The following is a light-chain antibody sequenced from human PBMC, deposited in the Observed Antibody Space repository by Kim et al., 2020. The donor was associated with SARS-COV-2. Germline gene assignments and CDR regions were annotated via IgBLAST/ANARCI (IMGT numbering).Light chain of an antibody. CDR3: QKYYSDPS. CDR1: QDISNY. CDR2: AAS. V-gene: IGKV1-27*01. J-gene: IGKJ1*01. Sequence: SASVGDRVTITCRASQDISNYLAWYQQKPGKVPKLLIYAASTLQSGVPSRFGGTGSGTDFTLTISSLQPEDVATYYCQKYYSDPSFGQGTKVDIK.